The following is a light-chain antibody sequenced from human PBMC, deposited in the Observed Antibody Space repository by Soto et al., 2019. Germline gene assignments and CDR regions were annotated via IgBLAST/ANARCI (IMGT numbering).Light chain of an antibody. V-gene: IGKV3-15*01. CDR2: GAS. CDR3: QQYNDWPPQLT. Sequence: EIVMTQSPATLSVSVGERATLSCRASHSVSSKLAWYQQKPGQAPRLLIYGASTRATDIPARFSGSGSGTDFLLTISSLQSEDFAVYYCQQYNDWPPQLTFGGGTKVEIK. CDR1: HSVSSK. J-gene: IGKJ4*01.